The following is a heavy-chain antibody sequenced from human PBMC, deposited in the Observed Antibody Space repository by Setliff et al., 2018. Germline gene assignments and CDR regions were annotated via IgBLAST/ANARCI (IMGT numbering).Heavy chain of an antibody. CDR2: IYHSGYT. CDR3: ARGLHDTSDDYYVGAFDM. V-gene: IGHV4-59*01. CDR1: GSSISPYY. D-gene: IGHD3-22*01. Sequence: SETLSLTCTVSGSSISPYYWSWIRQPPGKGLEWIGYIYHSGYTSYNPSLKSRVTLSVDTSKNKLSLRLTSVTAADTALYYCARGLHDTSDDYYVGAFDMWGLGTKVTVSS. J-gene: IGHJ3*02.